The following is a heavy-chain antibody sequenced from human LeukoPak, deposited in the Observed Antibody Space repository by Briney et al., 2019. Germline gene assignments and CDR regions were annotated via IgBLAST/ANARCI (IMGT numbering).Heavy chain of an antibody. V-gene: IGHV4-39*01. CDR2: IYYSGST. J-gene: IGHJ4*02. Sequence: SETLSLTCTVSGGSISSSSYYWGWIRQPPGKGLEWIGSIYYSGSTYYNPSLKSRVTISVDTSKNQFSLKLSSVTDADTAVYYCARHGKEMRYYFDYWGQGTLVTVSS. D-gene: IGHD1-26*01. CDR3: ARHGKEMRYYFDY. CDR1: GGSISSSSYY.